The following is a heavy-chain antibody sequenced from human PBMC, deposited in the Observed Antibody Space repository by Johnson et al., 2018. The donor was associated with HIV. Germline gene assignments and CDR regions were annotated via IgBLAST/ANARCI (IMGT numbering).Heavy chain of an antibody. CDR3: AKDLGVVGRGDAFDI. Sequence: VQLVESGGGVVQPGRSLRLSCAAPGFTFSSHGMHWVRQAPGKGLEWVAFIRYDGSNKYYADSVKGRFTISRDNSKNTLYLQMNSLRAEDTAVYYCAKDLGVVGRGDAFDIWGPGTAVTVSS. D-gene: IGHD3-3*01. CDR1: GFTFSSHG. J-gene: IGHJ3*02. CDR2: IRYDGSNK. V-gene: IGHV3-30*02.